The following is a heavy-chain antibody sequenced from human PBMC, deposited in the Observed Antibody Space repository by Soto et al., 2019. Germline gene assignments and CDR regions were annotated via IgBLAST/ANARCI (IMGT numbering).Heavy chain of an antibody. CDR2: IYFSGRT. Sequence: QVQLQESGPGLVKPSQTLSLTCTVSGDSISSGDYYWSWIRQPPGKGLEWVGYIYFSGRTYYNPSLKSLVTESVDTSKNQFSRKLGSVTAADTAVYYCDRVAIVVTSYYLEYWGQGTLVSVSS. D-gene: IGHD3-22*01. CDR1: GDSISSGDYY. CDR3: DRVAIVVTSYYLEY. V-gene: IGHV4-30-4*01. J-gene: IGHJ4*02.